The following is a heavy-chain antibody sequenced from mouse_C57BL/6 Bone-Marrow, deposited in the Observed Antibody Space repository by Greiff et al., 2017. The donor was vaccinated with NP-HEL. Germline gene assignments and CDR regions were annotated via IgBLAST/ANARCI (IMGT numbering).Heavy chain of an antibody. D-gene: IGHD1-1*01. J-gene: IGHJ4*01. CDR2: INYDGSST. Sequence: EVKLMESEGGLVQPGSSMKLSCTASGFTFSDYYMAWVRQVPEKGLEWVANINYDGSSTYYLDSLKSRFIISRDNAKNILYLQMSSLKSEDTATYYCARWGSYYGSSYDYAMDYWGQGTSVTVSS. V-gene: IGHV5-16*01. CDR3: ARWGSYYGSSYDYAMDY. CDR1: GFTFSDYY.